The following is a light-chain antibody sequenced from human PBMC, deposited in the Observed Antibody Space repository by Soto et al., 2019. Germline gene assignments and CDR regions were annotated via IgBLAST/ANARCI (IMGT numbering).Light chain of an antibody. CDR2: WAS. Sequence: IVMTQSPDSLRVSLGERATISCTSSLNIYFKSNNRNYLAWYQQKTGQPPKLLVYWASTRESGVPDRFTGRGSGTYFTLTIDNVQPDDVAVYYCQQYFITPLTFGGGTRVDIK. J-gene: IGKJ4*01. V-gene: IGKV4-1*01. CDR3: QQYFITPLT. CDR1: LNIYFKSNNRNY.